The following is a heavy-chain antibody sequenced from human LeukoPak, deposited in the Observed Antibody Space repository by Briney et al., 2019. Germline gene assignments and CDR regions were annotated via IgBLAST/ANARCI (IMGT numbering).Heavy chain of an antibody. CDR1: GYSISSGYY. D-gene: IGHD3-3*01. J-gene: IGHJ6*03. CDR3: ARLSQFGVLRFPYYMDV. V-gene: IGHV4-38-2*02. CDR2: IYHSGST. Sequence: PSETLSLTCTVYGYSISSGYYWAWIRQPPGKGLEWLGSIYHSGSTYYNPSLKSRVTISVDTSKNQSSLKLSSVTAADTAVYYCARLSQFGVLRFPYYMDVWGKGTTVTVSS.